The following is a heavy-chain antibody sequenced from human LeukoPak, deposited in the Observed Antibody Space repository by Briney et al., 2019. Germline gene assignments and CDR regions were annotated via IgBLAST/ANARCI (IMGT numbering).Heavy chain of an antibody. CDR2: ISRDSSSK. Sequence: QPGGSLRLSCAASGFTFDDYAMHWVRQAPGKGLEWVSGISRDSSSKGYADSVKGRFTISRDNAKNSLYLQMNSLRAEDTAFYYCAKDQYYDILTVYDNGFVGNWFDPWGQGTLVTVSS. D-gene: IGHD3-9*01. CDR3: AKDQYYDILTVYDNGFVGNWFDP. J-gene: IGHJ5*02. CDR1: GFTFDDYA. V-gene: IGHV3-9*01.